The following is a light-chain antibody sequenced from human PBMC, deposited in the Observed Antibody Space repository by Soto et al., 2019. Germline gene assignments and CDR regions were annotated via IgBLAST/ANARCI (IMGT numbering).Light chain of an antibody. CDR1: SSDVGGYDY. CDR3: QSYTPRSTWV. J-gene: IGLJ3*02. CDR2: EVS. V-gene: IGLV2-14*01. Sequence: QSVLTQPASVSGSPGEPITMSCTGTSSDVGGYDYVSWYQQFPGRAPQLIIYEVSNRPSGVSIRFSGSKSGNTASLTITGLRAEDEADYYCQSYTPRSTWVFGGGTQLTVL.